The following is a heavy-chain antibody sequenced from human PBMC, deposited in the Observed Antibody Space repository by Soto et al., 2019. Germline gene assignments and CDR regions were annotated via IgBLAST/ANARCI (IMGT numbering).Heavy chain of an antibody. J-gene: IGHJ6*03. Sequence: ASVKVSCKASGYTFTSYAMHWVRQAPGQRLEWMGWINAGNGNTKYSQKFQGRVTITRDTSASTAYMELSSLRSEDTAVYYCARSGSGSPREDYYYYYYMDVWGKGTTVTVSS. CDR3: ARSGSGSPREDYYYYYYMDV. V-gene: IGHV1-3*01. CDR1: GYTFTSYA. CDR2: INAGNGNT. D-gene: IGHD3-10*01.